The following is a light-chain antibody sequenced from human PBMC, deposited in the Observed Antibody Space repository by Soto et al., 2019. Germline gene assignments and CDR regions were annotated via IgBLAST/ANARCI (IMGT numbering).Light chain of an antibody. V-gene: IGKV1-9*01. CDR3: QQHDSYPCT. CDR1: QGFSNS. J-gene: IGKJ2*02. Sequence: DIQLTQSPSFLSASVGDRVTITCRASQGFSNSLAWYQQKPGKAPKLLIYSASPLQSGVPSRFSGSGSGTDFTLTISSLQAEDFATYYCQQHDSYPCTFGQGTKLEIK. CDR2: SAS.